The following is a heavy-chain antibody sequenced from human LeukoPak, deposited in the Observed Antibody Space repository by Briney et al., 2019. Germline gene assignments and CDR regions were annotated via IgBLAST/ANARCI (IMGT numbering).Heavy chain of an antibody. Sequence: GGSLRLSCAASGFTFSDYYMSWIRQAPGKGLEWVSYISCSGSTIYYADSVKGRFTVSRDNAKNSLYLQMNSLRAEDTAVYYCARDLGGSYYTFDYWGQGTLVTVSS. J-gene: IGHJ4*02. D-gene: IGHD1-26*01. CDR3: ARDLGGSYYTFDY. CDR1: GFTFSDYY. CDR2: ISCSGSTI. V-gene: IGHV3-11*01.